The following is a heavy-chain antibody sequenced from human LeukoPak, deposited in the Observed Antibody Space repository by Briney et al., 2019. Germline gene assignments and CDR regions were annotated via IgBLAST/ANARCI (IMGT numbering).Heavy chain of an antibody. CDR2: MYETGHT. V-gene: IGHV4-59*08. Sequence: SETLSLTCSVSGGSISGYYWSWIRQPPGQGLEWIGYMYETGHTMYNSSLKSRATMSLDTSKNHFSLRLTFVTAADTAVYYCARHPFATPFDYWGPGTLVTVSS. D-gene: IGHD2-15*01. CDR1: GGSISGYY. CDR3: ARHPFATPFDY. J-gene: IGHJ4*02.